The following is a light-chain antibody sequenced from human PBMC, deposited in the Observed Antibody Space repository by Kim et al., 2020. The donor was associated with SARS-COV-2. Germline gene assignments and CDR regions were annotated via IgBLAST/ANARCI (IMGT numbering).Light chain of an antibody. V-gene: IGKV3-15*01. J-gene: IGKJ5*01. CDR1: QDLGTN. Sequence: SPGKGFTLSCRASQDLGTNLAWYQQRPGQIPRLLIYSASTRATAIPARFSGSGSGTEFTLTVSGLQSEDFAVYYCQQYHYWPPLTFGQGTRLEIK. CDR2: SAS. CDR3: QQYHYWPPLT.